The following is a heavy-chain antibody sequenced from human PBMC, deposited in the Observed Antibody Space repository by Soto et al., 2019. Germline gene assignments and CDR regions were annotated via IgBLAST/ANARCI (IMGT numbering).Heavy chain of an antibody. CDR3: ARLEGLATISYYFDF. CDR2: IYYRGNT. V-gene: IGHV4-39*01. J-gene: IGHJ4*02. D-gene: IGHD3-9*01. Sequence: QLQESGPGLVKPSETLSLTCSVSGDSINSDKYYWGWIRQPPGKGLEWVGSIYYRGNTYYNLPLQTRVTISLDKSKSQFSLRLNSVTAADSAVYFCARLEGLATISYYFDFWGQGAQVTVSS. CDR1: GDSINSDKYY.